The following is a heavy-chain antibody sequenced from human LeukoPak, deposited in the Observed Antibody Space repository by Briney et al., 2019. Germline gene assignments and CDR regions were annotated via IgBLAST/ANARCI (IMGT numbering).Heavy chain of an antibody. J-gene: IGHJ6*02. CDR2: IYPGDSDT. V-gene: IGHV5-51*01. Sequence: GESLQISCQGSGYRFTSYWIGWVRPRPGKGLEWMGIIYPGDSDTRYSPSFQGQVTISADKSISTAYLQWSSLKASDTAMYYCARLGPDNYDILTGYRYYYYGMDVWGQGTTVTVSS. D-gene: IGHD3-9*01. CDR3: ARLGPDNYDILTGYRYYYYGMDV. CDR1: GYRFTSYW.